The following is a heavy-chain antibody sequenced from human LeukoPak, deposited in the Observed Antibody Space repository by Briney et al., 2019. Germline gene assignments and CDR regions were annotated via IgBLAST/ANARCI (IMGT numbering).Heavy chain of an antibody. CDR1: GFIFSHHG. CDR3: ANRHIVVVT. J-gene: IGHJ5*02. D-gene: IGHD2-21*01. Sequence: GGTLRLSCAASGFIFSHHGMNWVRQAPGKGLEWVSGIRTDGVTTYYADSVKGRFTISRDNSKNTLYLQMNSLRAEDTAVYYCANRHIVVVTWGQGTLVTVSS. CDR2: IRTDGVTT. V-gene: IGHV3-NL1*01.